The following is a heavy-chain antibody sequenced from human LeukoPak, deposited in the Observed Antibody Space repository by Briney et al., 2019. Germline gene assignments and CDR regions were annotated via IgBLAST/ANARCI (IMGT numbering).Heavy chain of an antibody. V-gene: IGHV3-53*01. CDR1: GFTVSSNY. Sequence: GGSLRLSCAASGFTVSSNYMSWVRQAPGKGLEWVSVIYSGGSTYYADSVKGRFTISRDNSKNTLYLQMSSLRAEDTAVYYCAWNYYGSGSYYRTFDYWGQGTLVTVSS. CDR2: IYSGGST. J-gene: IGHJ4*02. D-gene: IGHD3-10*01. CDR3: AWNYYGSGSYYRTFDY.